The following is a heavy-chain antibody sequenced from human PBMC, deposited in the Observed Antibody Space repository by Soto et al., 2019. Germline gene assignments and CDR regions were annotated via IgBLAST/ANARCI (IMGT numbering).Heavy chain of an antibody. CDR2: ISYDGSNK. J-gene: IGHJ6*02. D-gene: IGHD1-26*01. V-gene: IGHV3-30*03. CDR1: GFTFSSYG. Sequence: QVQLVESGGGVVQPGRSLRLSCAASGFTFSSYGMHWVRQAPGKGLEWVAVISYDGSNKYYADSVKGRFTISRDNSKNTLYLQMNSLRAEDTAVYYXXXXGSYYDYYYYGMDVWGQGTTVTVSS. CDR3: XXXGSYYDYYYYGMDV.